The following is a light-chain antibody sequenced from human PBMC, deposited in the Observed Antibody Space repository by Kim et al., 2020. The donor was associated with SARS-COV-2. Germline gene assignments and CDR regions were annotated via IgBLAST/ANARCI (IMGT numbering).Light chain of an antibody. Sequence: GQSVTISCTGTSGDIGKYNYVSWYQPHPGKTPKLLLSEVTKRPSGVPDRFSGSKSGNTASLTVSGLQTEDEAYYYCGSYAGNNNFFFGGGTQLTVL. CDR2: EVT. V-gene: IGLV2-8*01. CDR1: SGDIGKYNY. CDR3: GSYAGNNNFF. J-gene: IGLJ2*01.